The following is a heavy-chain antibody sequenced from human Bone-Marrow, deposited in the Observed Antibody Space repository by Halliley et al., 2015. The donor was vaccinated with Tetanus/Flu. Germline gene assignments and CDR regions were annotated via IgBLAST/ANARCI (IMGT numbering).Heavy chain of an antibody. J-gene: IGHJ4*02. CDR2: ISSSSNYV. CDR3: ARRGWELGGPDY. D-gene: IGHD1-26*01. Sequence: LQWVSSISSSSNYVYYADSVKGRFTISRDNAKNSLYLQMNSLRAEDTAVYYCARRGWELGGPDYWGQGTLVTVSS. V-gene: IGHV3-21*01.